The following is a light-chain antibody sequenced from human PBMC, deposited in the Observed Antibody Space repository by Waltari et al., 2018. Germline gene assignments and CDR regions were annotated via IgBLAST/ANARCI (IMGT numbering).Light chain of an antibody. J-gene: IGLJ2*01. Sequence: QSVLTQPPSVSGDPGQRVTISCTGNSSNIGRYYVHWYQQFPETAPKLLLYDNNNRPSGISDPFSGAKSGTSASLTITGLQPGDEADYYCGVGDSSLSGVLFGGGTRLTVL. CDR3: GVGDSSLSGVL. CDR1: SSNIGRYY. V-gene: IGLV1-51*01. CDR2: DNN.